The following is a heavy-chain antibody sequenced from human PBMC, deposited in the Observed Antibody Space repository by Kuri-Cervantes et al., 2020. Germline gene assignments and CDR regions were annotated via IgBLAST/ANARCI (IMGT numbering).Heavy chain of an antibody. CDR1: GFTFSSYG. D-gene: IGHD2-2*01. CDR3: ARDRRSSPGGMDV. Sequence: GESLKTSCAASGFTFSSYGMYWVRQAPGKGLGWVAVISYGGSNKYYADSVKGRFTISRDNAKNSLYLQMNSLRDEDTAVYYCARDRRSSPGGMDVWGQGTTVTVSS. V-gene: IGHV3-30*03. J-gene: IGHJ6*02. CDR2: ISYGGSNK.